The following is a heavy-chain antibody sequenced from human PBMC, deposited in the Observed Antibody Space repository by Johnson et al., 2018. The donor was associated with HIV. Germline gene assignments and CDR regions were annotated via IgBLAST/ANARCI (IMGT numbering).Heavy chain of an antibody. CDR3: AEEEPTPHDAFDI. CDR1: GFSFSSYG. J-gene: IGHJ3*02. Sequence: QVQLVESGGGVVQPGRSLRLSCAASGFSFSSYGMHWVRQAPGKGLEWVAVISYDGGNKYYADSVKGRFTISRDNSKNTLYLQMNSLRAEDTAGHYGAEEEPTPHDAFDIWGQGTMVTVSS. V-gene: IGHV3-30*18. CDR2: ISYDGGNK.